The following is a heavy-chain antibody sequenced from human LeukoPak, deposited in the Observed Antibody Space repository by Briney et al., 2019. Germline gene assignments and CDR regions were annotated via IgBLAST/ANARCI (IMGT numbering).Heavy chain of an antibody. CDR2: INHSGST. Sequence: PSETLSLTCAVYGGSFSGYYWSWIRQPPGKGLEWIGEINHSGSTNYNPSLKSRVTISVDTSKNQFSLKLSSVTAADTAVYYCARVPYYYGSGSYYLIWGQGTLVTVSS. V-gene: IGHV4-34*01. D-gene: IGHD3-10*01. CDR3: ARVPYYYGSGSYYLI. CDR1: GGSFSGYY. J-gene: IGHJ4*02.